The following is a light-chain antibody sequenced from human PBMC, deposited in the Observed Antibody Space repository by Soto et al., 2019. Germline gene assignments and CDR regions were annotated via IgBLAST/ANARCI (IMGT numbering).Light chain of an antibody. CDR2: FGS. CDR1: QILLYNNTYNY. Sequence: EIVMTQSQITLPVTPGEPASISCRSSQILLYNNTYNYLDWYVQKPGQSPQLLIYFGSNRAPGVPDRFSGSGSGTDFTLKINRVEAEDVGTYYCRQARQSLTFGQGTRLEIK. CDR3: RQARQSLT. V-gene: IGKV2-28*01. J-gene: IGKJ5*01.